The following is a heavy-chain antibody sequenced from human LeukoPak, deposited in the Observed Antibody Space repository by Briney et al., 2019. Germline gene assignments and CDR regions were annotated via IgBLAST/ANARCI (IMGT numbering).Heavy chain of an antibody. CDR2: ISYDETNK. J-gene: IGHJ4*02. D-gene: IGHD3-22*01. Sequence: GGSLRLSCAASGFTFSSYAMHWVRQAPGKGLEWVAVISYDETNKFYADSVKGRFTISRDNSKNTLDLQMNSLRAGDTAVYYCAKGSVGSAYSPLDYWGQGTLVTVSS. V-gene: IGHV3-30*18. CDR1: GFTFSSYA. CDR3: AKGSVGSAYSPLDY.